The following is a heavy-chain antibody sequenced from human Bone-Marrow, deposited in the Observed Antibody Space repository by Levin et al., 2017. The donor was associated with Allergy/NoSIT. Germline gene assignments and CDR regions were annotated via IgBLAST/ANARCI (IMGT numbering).Heavy chain of an antibody. V-gene: IGHV3-53*01. Sequence: RTGGSLRLSCAASGFTVSNNYMSWVRQPPGKGLEWVSLIYSGGASYYADSVKGRFTISRDSSKNTLYLQINSLRIEDTAVYYCARNPGAIDWSWGQGTLVTVSS. J-gene: IGHJ5*02. CDR2: IYSGGAS. CDR3: ARNPGAIDWS. D-gene: IGHD3-9*01. CDR1: GFTVSNNY.